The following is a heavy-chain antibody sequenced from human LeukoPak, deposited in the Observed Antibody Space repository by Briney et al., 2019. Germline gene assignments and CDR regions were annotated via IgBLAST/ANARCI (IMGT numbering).Heavy chain of an antibody. D-gene: IGHD6-13*01. CDR1: GYTFTSND. CDR3: ARVSSSGWPWDWFDP. CDR2: MNPNSGNT. J-gene: IGHJ5*02. V-gene: IGHV1-8*02. Sequence: ASVKVSCKASGYTFTSNDINWVRQATGQGLEWMGWMNPNSGNTGYAQKFQGRVTMTRNTSISTAYMELSSLRSEDTAVYYCARVSSSGWPWDWFDPWGQGTLVTVSS.